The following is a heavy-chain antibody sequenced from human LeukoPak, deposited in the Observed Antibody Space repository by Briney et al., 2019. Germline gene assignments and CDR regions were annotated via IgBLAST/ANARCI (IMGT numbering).Heavy chain of an antibody. CDR1: RYTLPRYY. V-gene: IGHV1-46*01. CDR2: INPRGGRT. Sequence: AGVKDSCMASRYTLPRYYMHWVRQAPGQGLEWMGIINPRGGRTNYAQKFQGRVTMTRDTSTNTVYMELSSLRSEDTAVYYCARGPSITMVRGGQWYYYMDVWGKGTTVTISS. J-gene: IGHJ6*03. D-gene: IGHD3-10*01. CDR3: ARGPSITMVRGGQWYYYMDV.